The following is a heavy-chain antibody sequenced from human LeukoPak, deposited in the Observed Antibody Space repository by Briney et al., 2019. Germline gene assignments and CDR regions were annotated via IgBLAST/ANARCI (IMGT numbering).Heavy chain of an antibody. V-gene: IGHV4-61*02. CDR1: GGSLSSGSYY. Sequence: SETLSLTCTVSGGSLSSGSYYWSWIRQPAGKGLEWIGRIYTSGSTNYNPSLKSRVTISVDTSKNQFSLKLSSVTAADTAVYYCARGKVSGWYPYYFDYWGQGTLVTVSS. CDR2: IYTSGST. D-gene: IGHD6-19*01. CDR3: ARGKVSGWYPYYFDY. J-gene: IGHJ4*02.